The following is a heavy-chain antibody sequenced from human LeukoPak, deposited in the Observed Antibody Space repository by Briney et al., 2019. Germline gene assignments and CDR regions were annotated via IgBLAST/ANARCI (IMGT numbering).Heavy chain of an antibody. CDR3: ARASYGLYYYYYYYMDV. J-gene: IGHJ6*03. CDR2: IYYSGST. D-gene: IGHD2-2*02. V-gene: IGHV4-59*01. CDR1: GGSISSYY. Sequence: SETLSLTCTVSGGSISSYYWSWIRQPPGKGLEWIGYIYYSGSTNYNPSLKSRVTISVDTSKNQFSLKLSSVTAADTAVYYCARASYGLYYYYYYYMDVWGKGTTVSVSS.